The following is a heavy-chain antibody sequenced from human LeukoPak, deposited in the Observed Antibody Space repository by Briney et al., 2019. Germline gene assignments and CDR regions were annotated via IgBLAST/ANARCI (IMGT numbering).Heavy chain of an antibody. V-gene: IGHV3-7*02. Sequence: PGGSLRLSCAASGFTFSNYWMNWVRQAPGKGLEWVANIKQDGSEKYYVDSVKGRFTISRDNAKNSLYLQMNTLRAEDTAVYYCATPQEAYGYFNYWGQGTLVTVSS. CDR3: ATPQEAYGYFNY. CDR1: GFTFSNYW. CDR2: IKQDGSEK. J-gene: IGHJ4*02. D-gene: IGHD3-10*01.